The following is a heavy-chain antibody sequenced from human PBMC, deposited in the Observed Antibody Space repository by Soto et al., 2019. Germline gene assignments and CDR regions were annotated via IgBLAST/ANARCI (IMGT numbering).Heavy chain of an antibody. CDR3: ATGSIGYCSSTSCQTNYYYYYMDV. D-gene: IGHD2-2*01. Sequence: ASVKVSCKVSGYTLTELSMHWVRQAPGKGLEWMGGFDPEDGETIYAQKFQGRVTMTEDTSTDTAYMELSSLRSEDTAVYYCATGSIGYCSSTSCQTNYYYYYMDVWGKGTTVTVSS. CDR2: FDPEDGET. J-gene: IGHJ6*03. CDR1: GYTLTELS. V-gene: IGHV1-24*01.